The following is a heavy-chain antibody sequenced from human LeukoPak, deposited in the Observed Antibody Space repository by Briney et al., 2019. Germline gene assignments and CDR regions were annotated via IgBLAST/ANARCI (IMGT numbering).Heavy chain of an antibody. CDR3: ARAGWKSSSAWFDP. CDR1: GFTFTSSA. Sequence: SVKVSCKASGFTFTSSAVQWVRQARGQRLEWIGWIVVGSGNTNYAQKFQERVTITRDMSTSTAYMELSSLRSEDTAVYYCARAGWKSSSAWFDPWGQGTLVTVSS. CDR2: IVVGSGNT. V-gene: IGHV1-58*01. J-gene: IGHJ5*02. D-gene: IGHD6-13*01.